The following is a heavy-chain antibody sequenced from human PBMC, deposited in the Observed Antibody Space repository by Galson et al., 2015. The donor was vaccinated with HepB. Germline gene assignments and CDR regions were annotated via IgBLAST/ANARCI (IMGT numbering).Heavy chain of an antibody. D-gene: IGHD6-13*01. CDR3: ARDSQDSSSWYVSPNYYYYGMDV. CDR1: GFTFSSYS. J-gene: IGHJ6*02. V-gene: IGHV3-21*01. Sequence: SLRLSCAASGFTFSSYSMNWVRQAPGKGLEWVSSISSSSSYIYYADSVKDRFTISRDNAKNSLYLQMNSLRAEDTAVYYCARDSQDSSSWYVSPNYYYYGMDVWGQGTTVTVSS. CDR2: ISSSSSYI.